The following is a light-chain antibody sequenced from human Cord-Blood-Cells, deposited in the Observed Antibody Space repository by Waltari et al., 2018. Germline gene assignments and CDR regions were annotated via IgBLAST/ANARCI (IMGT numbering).Light chain of an antibody. Sequence: DIQMTQPPSSLSASVGDRVDIPCRASQSISSYLNWYQQKPGKAPKLLIYAASSLESGVPSRFSGSGSGTDFTLTISSLQPEDFATYYCQQSYSNPYSFGQGTKLEIK. CDR3: QQSYSNPYS. CDR2: AAS. V-gene: IGKV1-39*01. CDR1: QSISSY. J-gene: IGKJ2*03.